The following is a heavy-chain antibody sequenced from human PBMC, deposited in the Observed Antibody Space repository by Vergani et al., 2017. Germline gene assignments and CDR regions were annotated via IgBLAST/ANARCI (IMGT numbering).Heavy chain of an antibody. Sequence: QVQLQESGPGLVKPSQTLSLTCTVSGGSISSGGYYWTWVRQRPGMGLDWIGYIYYSGTTYYNPSLESRLTISLDTSENHLSLKLTSVTDADTAVYYCARQKDYSMHVWGKGTTATVS. V-gene: IGHV4-31*03. J-gene: IGHJ6*03. CDR2: IYYSGTT. CDR3: ARQKDYSMHV. CDR1: GGSISSGGYY.